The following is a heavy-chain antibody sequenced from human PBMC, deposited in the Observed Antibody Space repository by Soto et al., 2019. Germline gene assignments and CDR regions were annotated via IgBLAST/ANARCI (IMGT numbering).Heavy chain of an antibody. Sequence: QVQLQESGPGLVKPSETLSLTCTVSGASVSSGSHYWTWIRQPPGKGLEWIGYISSSGGTNYSPTXQXXDTISLDTSKNQFSLMLSSVTAADTAVYYRARERGKSGMDVWGQGTTVTVSS. V-gene: IGHV4-61*01. CDR3: ARERGKSGMDV. CDR1: GASVSSGSHY. CDR2: ISSSGGT. D-gene: IGHD3-16*01. J-gene: IGHJ6*02.